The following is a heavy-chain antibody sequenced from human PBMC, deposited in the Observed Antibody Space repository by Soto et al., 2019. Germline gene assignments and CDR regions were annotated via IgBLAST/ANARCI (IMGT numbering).Heavy chain of an antibody. CDR1: GYTLTEVS. V-gene: IGHV1-24*01. D-gene: IGHD1-20*01. CDR2: FDPEDGET. CDR3: ATLTLYNWNPGINWFDP. J-gene: IGHJ5*02. Sequence: ASVKVSCKVSGYTLTEVSMHWVRQAPGKGLEWMGGFDPEDGETIYAQKFQGRVTMTEDTSTDTAYMELSSLRSEDTAVYYCATLTLYNWNPGINWFDPLGQGNLVTVSS.